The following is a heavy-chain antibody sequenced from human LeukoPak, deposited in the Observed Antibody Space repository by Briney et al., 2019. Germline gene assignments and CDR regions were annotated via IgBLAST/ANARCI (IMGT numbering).Heavy chain of an antibody. V-gene: IGHV4-59*08. CDR1: GGSISSYY. CDR2: IHHSGIN. D-gene: IGHD4-17*01. Sequence: SETLSLTCTVSGGSISSYYWSWIRQPPGKGLEWIGYIHHSGINYYNPSLRSRVTTSLDTSRNHISLKVTSVTAADTAVYYCARQNGDYFDSWGQGTLVTVSS. CDR3: ARQNGDYFDS. J-gene: IGHJ4*02.